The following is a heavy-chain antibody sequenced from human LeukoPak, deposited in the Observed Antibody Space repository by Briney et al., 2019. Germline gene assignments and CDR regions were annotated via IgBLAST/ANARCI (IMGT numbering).Heavy chain of an antibody. CDR1: GFTFSTYG. J-gene: IGHJ4*02. D-gene: IGHD2-21*02. CDR3: ARTDCGGDCYTDY. V-gene: IGHV3-33*01. Sequence: GGSLRLSCAASGFTFSTYGMHWVRQAPGKGLEWVAAIWYDGSNKYYVDSVKGRFTISRDNSKDTLYLQMNSLRAEDTAVYYSARTDCGGDCYTDYWGQGTLVTVSS. CDR2: IWYDGSNK.